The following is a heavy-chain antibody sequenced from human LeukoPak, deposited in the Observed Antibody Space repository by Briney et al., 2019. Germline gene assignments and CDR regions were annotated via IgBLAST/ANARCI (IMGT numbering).Heavy chain of an antibody. V-gene: IGHV4-38-2*02. D-gene: IGHD2-2*01. Sequence: SETQSLTCTVSGYSISSGYYWGWIRQPPGKGLEWIGSIYHSGSTYYNPSLKSRVTISVDTSKNQFSLKLSSVTAADTAVYYCARDPASGDYWGQGTLVTVSS. CDR1: GYSISSGYY. CDR2: IYHSGST. CDR3: ARDPASGDY. J-gene: IGHJ4*02.